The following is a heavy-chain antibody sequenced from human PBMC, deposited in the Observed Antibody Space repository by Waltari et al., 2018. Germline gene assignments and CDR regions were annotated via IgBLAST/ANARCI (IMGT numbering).Heavy chain of an antibody. CDR3: ARSTTGVRGANSGWDS. V-gene: IGHV4-4*09. CDR2: IYFNEYT. CDR1: GGFVISNY. Sequence: QVQLQETGPGLVKPSETLSLTCAVSGGFVISNYWSWIRQSPGKGLEWIGYIYFNEYTDYNPSLRRRVTISVDTSKNQFSLKLLSVTAADTAIYFCARSTTGVRGANSGWDSWGQGTLVSVSS. D-gene: IGHD3-10*01. J-gene: IGHJ4*02.